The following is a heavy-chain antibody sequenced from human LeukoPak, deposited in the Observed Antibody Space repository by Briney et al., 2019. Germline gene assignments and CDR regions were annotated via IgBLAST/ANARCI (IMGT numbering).Heavy chain of an antibody. J-gene: IGHJ6*03. CDR2: IYFSGST. CDR1: VGSINNYY. D-gene: IGHD1-1*01. CDR3: ARTFGPRNWNVWRYYYYYMDV. Sequence: SETLSLTCTVSVGSINNYYWISIRQPPGKQLEGIGDIYFSGSTNYNPSRKSRFTISVDTSNNQFSPKLSSVTAADTAVYYCARTFGPRNWNVWRYYYYYMDVWGKGTTVTVSS. V-gene: IGHV4-59*12.